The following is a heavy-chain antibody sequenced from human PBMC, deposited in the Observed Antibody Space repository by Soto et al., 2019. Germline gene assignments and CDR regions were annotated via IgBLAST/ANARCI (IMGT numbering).Heavy chain of an antibody. CDR1: GFTFSNYG. CDR2: ISDDGSNK. CDR3: TKRRNVLRFLEWSSGMEV. J-gene: IGHJ6*02. Sequence: PGGSLRLSCAASGFTFSNYGMHWVRQAPGKGLEWVAFISDDGSNKYYADSMKGRFTMSRDNSKSTLYLQMNSLRVEDTAVYYCTKRRNVLRFLEWSSGMEVWGQGTKVTVSS. V-gene: IGHV3-30*18. D-gene: IGHD3-3*01.